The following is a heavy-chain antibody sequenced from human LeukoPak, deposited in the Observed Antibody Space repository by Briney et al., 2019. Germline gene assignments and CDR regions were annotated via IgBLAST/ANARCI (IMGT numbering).Heavy chain of an antibody. J-gene: IGHJ4*02. CDR1: GFTFSSYG. Sequence: PGRSLRLSCAASGFTFSSYGMHWVRQAPGKGLEWVAVISYDGSNKYYADSVKGRFTISRDNSKNTLYLQMNSLRGEDTAVYYCAKALYGDYVLLDYWGQGTLVTVSS. CDR3: AKALYGDYVLLDY. V-gene: IGHV3-30*18. CDR2: ISYDGSNK. D-gene: IGHD4-17*01.